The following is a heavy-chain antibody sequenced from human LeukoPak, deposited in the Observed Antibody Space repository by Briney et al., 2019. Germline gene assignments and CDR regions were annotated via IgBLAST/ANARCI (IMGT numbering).Heavy chain of an antibody. CDR2: IYYSGST. CDR1: GGSISSSSYY. V-gene: IGHV4-39*07. CDR3: ARGIPRFAVAGTRYFDY. J-gene: IGHJ4*02. D-gene: IGHD6-19*01. Sequence: SETLSLTCTVSGGSISSSSYYWGWIRQPPGKGLEWIGSIYYSGSTYYNPSLKSRVTISVDTSKNQFSLKLSSVTAADTAVYYCARGIPRFAVAGTRYFDYWGQGTLVTVSS.